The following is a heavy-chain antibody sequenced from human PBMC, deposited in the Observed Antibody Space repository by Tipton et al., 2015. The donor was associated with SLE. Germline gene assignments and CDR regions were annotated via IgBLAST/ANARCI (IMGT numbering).Heavy chain of an antibody. J-gene: IGHJ5*02. CDR2: VNPLGGSP. CDR3: AKDPHSVTTRGWLDP. V-gene: IGHV1-46*01. Sequence: QLVQSGAEVKKPGASVKVSCKASGYTFTSHYVHWVRQAPGQGLEWMGIVNPLGGSPIYAQNFQGRVIITRDTSTSTVYMEMSSLRSEDTAVYYCAKDPHSVTTRGWLDPWGQGTLVTVSS. CDR1: GYTFTSHY. D-gene: IGHD5/OR15-5a*01.